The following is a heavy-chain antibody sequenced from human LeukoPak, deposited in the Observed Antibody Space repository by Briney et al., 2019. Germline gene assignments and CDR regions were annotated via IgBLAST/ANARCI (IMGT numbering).Heavy chain of an antibody. V-gene: IGHV1-18*01. CDR1: GYTFTSYG. CDR3: ARDRIAVRPGWFDP. D-gene: IGHD6-6*01. CDR2: ISVYNGNT. J-gene: IGHJ5*02. Sequence: ASGKVSCEASGYTFTSYGISWVRQAPGQGLEWMGWISVYNGNTKYAQNFQGRVTMTTDTSTSTAYMELRSLRSDDTAVYYCARDRIAVRPGWFDPWGQGTLVTVSS.